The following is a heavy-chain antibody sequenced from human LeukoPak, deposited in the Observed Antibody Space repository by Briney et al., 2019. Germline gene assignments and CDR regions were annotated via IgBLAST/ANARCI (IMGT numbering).Heavy chain of an antibody. J-gene: IGHJ6*03. CDR1: GYTFTGYY. V-gene: IGHV1-2*02. D-gene: IGHD3-3*01. CDR3: ARDSYEIFGVISYYMDV. CDR2: INPNSGGT. Sequence: GASVKVSCKASGYTFTGYYMHWVRQAPGQGLEWMGWINPNSGGTNYAQKFQGRVTMTRDTSISTAYMELSRLRSDDTAVYYCARDSYEIFGVISYYMDVWGKGTTVTVSS.